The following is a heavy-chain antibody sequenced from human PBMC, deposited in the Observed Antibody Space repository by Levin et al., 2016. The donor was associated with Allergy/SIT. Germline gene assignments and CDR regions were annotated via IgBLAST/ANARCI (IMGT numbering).Heavy chain of an antibody. D-gene: IGHD5-18*01. CDR2: INHSRST. Sequence: WIRQPPGKGLEWIGEINHSRSTNYNPSLKSRVTISEDTSKNQFSLKLTSVTAADTAVYYCARGLLRGAYSYVYGYGFDFWGQGTMVTVSS. CDR3: ARGLLRGAYSYVYGYGFDF. J-gene: IGHJ3*01. V-gene: IGHV4-34*01.